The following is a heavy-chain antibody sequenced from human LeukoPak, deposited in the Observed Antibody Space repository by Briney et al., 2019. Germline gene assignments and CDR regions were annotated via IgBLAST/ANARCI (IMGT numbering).Heavy chain of an antibody. Sequence: ASVKVSCKASGYTFTSYAMNWVRQAPGQGLEWMGWINTNTGNPTYAQGFTGRFVFSLDTSVSTAYLQISSLKAEDTAVYYCARDLWDPYYYGSGSYYNLAYYYGMDVWGRGTTVTVSS. V-gene: IGHV7-4-1*02. CDR2: INTNTGNP. J-gene: IGHJ6*02. CDR1: GYTFTSYA. CDR3: ARDLWDPYYYGSGSYYNLAYYYGMDV. D-gene: IGHD3-10*01.